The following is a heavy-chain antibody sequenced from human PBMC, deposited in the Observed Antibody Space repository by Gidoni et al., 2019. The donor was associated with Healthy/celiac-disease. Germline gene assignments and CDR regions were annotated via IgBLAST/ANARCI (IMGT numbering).Heavy chain of an antibody. Sequence: QVQLVQSGAEVKKPGSSVKVSCKASGGTFRSYAISWVRQAPGQGLEWMGGIIPMCGTANYAQKFQGRVTITADESTSTAYMELSSLRSEDTAVYYCAREGDRIVGADAGGDWGQGTLVTVSS. CDR2: IIPMCGTA. V-gene: IGHV1-69*01. J-gene: IGHJ4*02. CDR3: AREGDRIVGADAGGD. D-gene: IGHD1-26*01. CDR1: GGTFRSYA.